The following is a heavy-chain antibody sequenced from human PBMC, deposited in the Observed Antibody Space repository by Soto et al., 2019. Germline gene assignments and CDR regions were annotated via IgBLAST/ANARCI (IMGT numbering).Heavy chain of an antibody. CDR2: ITNNGGST. CDR1: GFTFTNYG. CDR3: AKSSSAYHYDY. Sequence: EVQLLESGGGLVQPGGSLTLSCAASGFTFTNYGMSWVRQAPGKGLEWVSSITNNGGSTYYADSVKGRFTISRDNSRSTLYLQMNSLRAEDAALYYCAKSSSAYHYDYCGQGTLVTVSS. V-gene: IGHV3-23*01. J-gene: IGHJ4*02. D-gene: IGHD3-22*01.